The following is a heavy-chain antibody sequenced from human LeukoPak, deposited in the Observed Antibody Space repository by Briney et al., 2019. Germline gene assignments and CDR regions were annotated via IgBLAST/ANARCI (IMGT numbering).Heavy chain of an antibody. CDR2: IKQDGSEK. D-gene: IGHD3-16*01. CDR3: AFGSYWYFDL. J-gene: IGHJ2*01. Sequence: PGGSLRLSCTASGFTFGDYAMSWVRQAPGKGLEWVANIKQDGSEKYYVDSVKGRFTISRDNAKNSLYLQMNSLRAEDTAVYYCAFGSYWYFDLWGRGTLVTVSS. CDR1: GFTFGDYA. V-gene: IGHV3-7*01.